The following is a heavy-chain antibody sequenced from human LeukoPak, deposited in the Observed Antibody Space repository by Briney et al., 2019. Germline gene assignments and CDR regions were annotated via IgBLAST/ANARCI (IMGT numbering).Heavy chain of an antibody. J-gene: IGHJ4*02. D-gene: IGHD4-17*01. V-gene: IGHV4-59*12. CDR1: GGSISSYY. CDR3: ARGTITTVTDS. CDR2: IYYTGST. Sequence: SETLSLTCTVSGGSISSYYWSWNRQPPGKGLEWIGYIYYTGSTNYNPSLKSRVTISVDESKTQLSLRLESVTAADTAVYYCARGTITTVTDSWGPGTLVTVSS.